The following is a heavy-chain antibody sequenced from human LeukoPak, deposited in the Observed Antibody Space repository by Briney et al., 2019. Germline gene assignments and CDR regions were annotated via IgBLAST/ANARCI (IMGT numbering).Heavy chain of an antibody. V-gene: IGHV4-59*01. J-gene: IGHJ6*03. CDR1: GGSISSYY. CDR2: IYYSGST. CDR3: ARGLRCSGGSCYSAYYYYYYMDV. Sequence: SETLSLTCTASGGSISSYYWSWIRQPPGKGPEWIGYIYYSGSTNYNPSLKSRVTIIVDTSKNQFTLKLSSVTAADTAVYYCARGLRCSGGSCYSAYYYYYYMDVWGKGTTVTVSS. D-gene: IGHD2-15*01.